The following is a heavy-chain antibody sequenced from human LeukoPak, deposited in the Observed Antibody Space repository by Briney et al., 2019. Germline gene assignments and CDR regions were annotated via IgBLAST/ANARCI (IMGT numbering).Heavy chain of an antibody. CDR1: GFTFSTFA. Sequence: GGSLRLSCAASGFTFSTFAMNWVRQAPGKGLEWSSTISDAAVTTYYADSVRGRFTISRDNSKNTLYLQMNSLRAEDTAVYYCAKGEFWSAYYNWGQGTLVTVSS. CDR3: AKGEFWSAYYN. CDR2: ISDAAVTT. J-gene: IGHJ4*02. D-gene: IGHD3-3*01. V-gene: IGHV3-23*01.